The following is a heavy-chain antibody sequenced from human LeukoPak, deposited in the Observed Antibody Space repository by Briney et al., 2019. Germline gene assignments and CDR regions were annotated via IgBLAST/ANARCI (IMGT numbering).Heavy chain of an antibody. CDR2: IYTSGST. Sequence: PSETLSLTCTVSGGSISSYYWSWIRQPAGKGLEWIGRIYTSGSTNYNPSRKSRVTMSVDTSKNQFSLKLSSVTAADTAVYYCAREEYYYGSGSYYTYWGQGTLVTVSS. D-gene: IGHD3-10*01. CDR3: AREEYYYGSGSYYTY. V-gene: IGHV4-4*07. J-gene: IGHJ4*02. CDR1: GGSISSYY.